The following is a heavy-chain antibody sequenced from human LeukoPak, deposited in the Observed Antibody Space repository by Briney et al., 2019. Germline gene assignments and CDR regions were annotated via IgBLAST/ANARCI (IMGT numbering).Heavy chain of an antibody. J-gene: IGHJ4*02. Sequence: GGSLRLSCAASGFTFSTYSMNWVRQAPGKGLEWVSYIDSTSSNIYYADSVRGRFTISRDNAKNSLYLRMNSLRADDTAVYYCARQKSGSSPFDYWGRGNLVTVSS. CDR2: IDSTSSNI. CDR3: ARQKSGSSPFDY. D-gene: IGHD1-26*01. V-gene: IGHV3-48*01. CDR1: GFTFSTYS.